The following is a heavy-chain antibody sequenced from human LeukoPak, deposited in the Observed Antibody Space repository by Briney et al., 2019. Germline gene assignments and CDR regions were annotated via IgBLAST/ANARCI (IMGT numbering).Heavy chain of an antibody. CDR1: GFTFSSYG. CDR2: IRFDGSNK. J-gene: IGHJ3*02. Sequence: PGGSLRLSCAASGFTFSSYGMHWVRQAPGKGLEWVAFIRFDGSNKYYADSVKGRFTISRDNSKNTLYLQMNSLRAEDTAVYYCAKGPNYDILTGWRKTYNAFDMWGQGTMVTVSS. D-gene: IGHD3-9*01. CDR3: AKGPNYDILTGWRKTYNAFDM. V-gene: IGHV3-30*02.